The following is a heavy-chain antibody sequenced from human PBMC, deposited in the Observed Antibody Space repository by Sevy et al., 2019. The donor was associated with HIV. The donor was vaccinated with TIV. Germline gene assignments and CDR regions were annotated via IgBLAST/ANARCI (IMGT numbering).Heavy chain of an antibody. CDR1: GFTFDDYA. J-gene: IGHJ4*02. D-gene: IGHD3-3*01. CDR3: AKARGYDFWSGADY. CDR2: ISWNSGSI. Sequence: GGSLRLSYAASGFTFDDYAMHWVRQAPGKGLEWVSGISWNSGSIGYADSVKGRFTISRDNAKNSLYLQMNSLRAEDTALYDCAKARGYDFWSGADYWGQGTLVTVSS. V-gene: IGHV3-9*01.